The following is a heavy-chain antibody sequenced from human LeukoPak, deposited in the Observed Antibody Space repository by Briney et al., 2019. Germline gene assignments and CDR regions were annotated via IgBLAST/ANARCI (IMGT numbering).Heavy chain of an antibody. V-gene: IGHV3-23*01. CDR3: AKGYSYSFDY. Sequence: GGSLRLSCAASGFTFSNYAMTWVRQVPGKGLEWVSIISGSGGSTYYADSVKGRFTISRDNPKNTLYLQMSSLRPEDTAVYYCAKGYSYSFDYWGQGTLVAVSS. D-gene: IGHD2-21*01. CDR2: ISGSGGST. J-gene: IGHJ4*02. CDR1: GFTFSNYA.